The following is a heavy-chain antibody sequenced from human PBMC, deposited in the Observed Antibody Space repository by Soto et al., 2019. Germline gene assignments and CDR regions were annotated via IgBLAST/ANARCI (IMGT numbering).Heavy chain of an antibody. CDR1: GDSINSGAYY. CDR3: ARHTYGIGLAY. D-gene: IGHD4-17*01. CDR2: IFYNGNT. V-gene: IGHV4-39*01. J-gene: IGHJ4*02. Sequence: SETLSLTCTVSGDSINSGAYYWSWIRQDPGKGLEWIGYIFYNGNTYYNPSLKSRLTISSDTSNSQFSLKLRSLTAADTAVYYCARHTYGIGLAYWGKGTLVTVSS.